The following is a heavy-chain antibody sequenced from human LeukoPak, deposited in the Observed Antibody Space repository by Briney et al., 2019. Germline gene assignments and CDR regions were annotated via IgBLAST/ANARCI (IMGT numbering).Heavy chain of an antibody. CDR3: ARGLLVQLRTRVPAEKPYYYYYMDV. J-gene: IGHJ6*03. Sequence: PSETLSLTCAVYGGSFSGYYWSWIRQPPGKGLEWIGEINHSGSTNYNPSLKSRATISVDTSKNHFSLKLSSVTAADTAVYYCARGLLVQLRTRVPAEKPYYYYYMDVSGEGATVTASS. CDR2: INHSGST. V-gene: IGHV4-34*01. D-gene: IGHD1-1*01. CDR1: GGSFSGYY.